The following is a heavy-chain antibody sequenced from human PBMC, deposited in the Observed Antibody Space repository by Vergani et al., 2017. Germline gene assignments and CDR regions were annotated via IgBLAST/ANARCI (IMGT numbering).Heavy chain of an antibody. CDR2: ISGGGGST. CDR3: ARRSYDTTPYLQGGYDC. V-gene: IGHV3-23*01. Sequence: EVQLLESGGVLVQPGGSLRLSCAASGFTFSSYAMNWVRQAPGKGLEWVSAISGGGGSTYYADSVKGRFTISRDNSKHTLYLQMNSLRAEDTAVYYCARRSYDTTPYLQGGYDCGGQGTLVSVSS. D-gene: IGHD3-22*01. J-gene: IGHJ4*02. CDR1: GFTFSSYA.